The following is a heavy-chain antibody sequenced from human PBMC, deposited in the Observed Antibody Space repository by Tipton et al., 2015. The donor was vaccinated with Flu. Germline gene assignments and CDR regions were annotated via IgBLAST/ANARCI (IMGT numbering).Heavy chain of an antibody. Sequence: TLSLTCTVSGDSIGSRYFWGWIRQPPGKGLEWIGNIHRSGTTYYNPSLKSRVTISMDASKSQFTLRLSSVTAADTAVYYCARARAPYYSYAMDVWGQGITVTVSS. J-gene: IGHJ6*02. CDR1: GDSIGSRYF. CDR3: ARARAPYYSYAMDV. V-gene: IGHV4-38-2*02. CDR2: IHRSGTT.